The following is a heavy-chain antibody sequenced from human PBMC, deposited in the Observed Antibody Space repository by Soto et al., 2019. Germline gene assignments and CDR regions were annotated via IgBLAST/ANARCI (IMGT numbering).Heavy chain of an antibody. D-gene: IGHD2-15*01. CDR1: GYTFTSYD. CDR2: MNPNSGNT. J-gene: IGHJ5*02. Sequence: QVQLVQSGAEVKKPGASVKVSCKASGYTFTSYDINWVRQATGQGLEWMGWMNPNSGNTAYAQKFQGRVTMTRNTSISTAYMELSSLRSEDTAVYYCARERGALCSGGNCYWFDPWGQGTLVTVSS. CDR3: ARERGALCSGGNCYWFDP. V-gene: IGHV1-8*01.